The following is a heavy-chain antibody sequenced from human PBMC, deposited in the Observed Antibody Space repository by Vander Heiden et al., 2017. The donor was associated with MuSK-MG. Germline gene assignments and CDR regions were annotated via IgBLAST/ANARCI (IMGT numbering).Heavy chain of an antibody. D-gene: IGHD1-1*01. CDR1: GDIFSDYG. V-gene: IGHV7-4-1*02. CDR3: ASGGNGVGGLFQP. CDR2: INTRTGNP. J-gene: IGHJ5*02. Sequence: QVQVVQSGSELKKPGASVKVSCKASGDIFSDYGINWVRQAPGQGLEWMGWINTRTGNPTYAQGFTGRFVFSLDTSVTKAYLQISNLKAKDTAVYVGASGGNGVGGLFQPWGQGTLVIVSS.